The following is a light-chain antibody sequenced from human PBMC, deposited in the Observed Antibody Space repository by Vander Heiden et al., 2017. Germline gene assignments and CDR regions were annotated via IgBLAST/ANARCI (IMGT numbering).Light chain of an antibody. J-gene: IGKJ2*01. CDR1: QSIASF. CDR3: QQSYTIPLI. CDR2: DAS. V-gene: IGKV1-39*01. Sequence: DIQMTQSPSSLSASVGDRVTITCRASQSIASFLNWYQQKPGKAPNLLIYDASTLQSGVPSRFTAIGSGTDFTLTISSLQPEDFATYYCQQSYTIPLIFGQGTKLEIK.